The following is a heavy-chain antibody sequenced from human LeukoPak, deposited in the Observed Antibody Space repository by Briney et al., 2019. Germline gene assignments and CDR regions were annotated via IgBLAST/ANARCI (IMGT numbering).Heavy chain of an antibody. V-gene: IGHV3-30*03. J-gene: IGHJ4*02. CDR3: ARGLSKGVFGFDY. Sequence: GGSLRLSCATSGFTFSFYGMHWVRQAPGKGLEWVAATSYDGGLQYYADSVKGRFTISRDNSKKTLYLQMNSLRAGDTAVYYCARGLSKGVFGFDYWGQGTLVTVSS. D-gene: IGHD2-21*02. CDR1: GFTFSFYG. CDR2: TSYDGGLQ.